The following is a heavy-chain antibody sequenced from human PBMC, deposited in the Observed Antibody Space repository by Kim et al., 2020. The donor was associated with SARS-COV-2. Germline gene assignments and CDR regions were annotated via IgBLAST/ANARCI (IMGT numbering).Heavy chain of an antibody. Sequence: SETLSLTCAVYGGSFSDYNWSWIRQPPGQGLEWIGEINHTGNTNVSPSLKSRSTISVDPSKSQFSLMLKSMTATDTAVYYCAAGRAGVVPAPVLGLGQYCDYHAVDLWGRGTPVAVSS. D-gene: IGHD3-3*01. V-gene: IGHV4-34*01. CDR1: GGSFSDYN. CDR2: INHTGNT. CDR3: AAGRAGVVPAPVLGLGQYCDYHAVDL. J-gene: IGHJ6*02.